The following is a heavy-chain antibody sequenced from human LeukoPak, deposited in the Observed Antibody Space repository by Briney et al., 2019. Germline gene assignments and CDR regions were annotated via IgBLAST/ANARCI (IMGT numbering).Heavy chain of an antibody. CDR3: VRSYDY. CDR2: INSDGSTT. J-gene: IGHJ4*02. Sequence: GGPLRLSCAASGFTFSGYWMHWLRQGPGKGLVWVSRINSDGSTTGYADSVKGRFTISRDNAKNTLYLQMNSLRAEDTAIYYCVRSYDYWGQGTLVTVSS. V-gene: IGHV3-74*01. CDR1: GFTFSGYW.